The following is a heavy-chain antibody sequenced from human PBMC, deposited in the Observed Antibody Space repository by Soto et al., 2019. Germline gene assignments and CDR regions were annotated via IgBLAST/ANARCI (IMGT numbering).Heavy chain of an antibody. D-gene: IGHD6-19*01. Sequence: EVQLLESGGGLVQPGGSLRLSCAASGFTFSSFAMSWVRQAPGKGLEWVSAMTGGGGGTYYADSVKGRFTISRDNSKNTLYLKMNSLRAEDTALYYCAKDRWGAVAGTGFDYWGQGTLVTVSS. CDR2: MTGGGGGT. V-gene: IGHV3-23*01. J-gene: IGHJ4*02. CDR3: AKDRWGAVAGTGFDY. CDR1: GFTFSSFA.